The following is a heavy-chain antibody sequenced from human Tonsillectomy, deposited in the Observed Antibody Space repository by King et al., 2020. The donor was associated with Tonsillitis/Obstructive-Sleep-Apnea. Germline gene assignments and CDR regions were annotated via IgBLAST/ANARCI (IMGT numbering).Heavy chain of an antibody. CDR3: ATDGTILVVVTNYAMYV. D-gene: IGHD3-3*01. J-gene: IGHJ6*02. Sequence: VKLVESGGGVVQPGRSLRLSCAASGFTFSSYVMHWVRQAPGKGLEWVAVIWYDGSNKYYADSVKGRFTISRDNSKKTLYLQMNSLRAEDTAVYYCATDGTILVVVTNYAMYVWGQGTTVTVSS. CDR1: GFTFSSYV. V-gene: IGHV3-33*01. CDR2: IWYDGSNK.